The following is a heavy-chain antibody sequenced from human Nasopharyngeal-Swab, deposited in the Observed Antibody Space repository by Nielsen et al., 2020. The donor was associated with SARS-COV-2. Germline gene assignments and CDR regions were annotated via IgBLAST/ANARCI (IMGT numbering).Heavy chain of an antibody. Sequence: GESLKISCAASGFNFNYYSMNWVRQAPGKGLEWVSYITSSSGIIYYADSVKGRFTISRDNSKNTVYLQMDSLRAEDAAIYYCAKDMAAGYFFDFWGQGTLVTVSS. V-gene: IGHV3-48*01. CDR2: ITSSSGII. CDR1: GFNFNYYS. CDR3: AKDMAAGYFFDF. J-gene: IGHJ4*02. D-gene: IGHD6-13*01.